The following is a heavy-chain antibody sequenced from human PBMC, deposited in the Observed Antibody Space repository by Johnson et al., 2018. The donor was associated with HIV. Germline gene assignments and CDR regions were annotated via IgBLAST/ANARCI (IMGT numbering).Heavy chain of an antibody. CDR3: AVTSIAGRPKWQDVFDI. D-gene: IGHD6-6*01. CDR2: ISYDGSNK. J-gene: IGHJ3*02. Sequence: QEKLVESGGGVVRPGRSLRLSCSVSGLTFNNYPMHWVRQAPGKGLEWVAVISYDGSNKYYADSVKGRFTISRDNSKNTLYLQMKSLSPEDTAVYFCAVTSIAGRPKWQDVFDIWGQGTMVTVSS. V-gene: IGHV3-30*14. CDR1: GLTFNNYP.